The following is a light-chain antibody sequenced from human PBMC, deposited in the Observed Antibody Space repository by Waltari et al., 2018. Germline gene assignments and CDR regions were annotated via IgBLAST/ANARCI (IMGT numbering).Light chain of an antibody. CDR2: GVF. CDR1: QSISGSY. V-gene: IGKV3-20*01. J-gene: IGKJ2*01. Sequence: EIVLTQSPGTLSLSPGERATLSCRASQSISGSYLAWYQQKPGQAPKLLIYGVFSRATGIPDRFSGGGSGTDFTLTVSRLEPEDSAVYYCQQYGDSPRTFGQGTKLEIK. CDR3: QQYGDSPRT.